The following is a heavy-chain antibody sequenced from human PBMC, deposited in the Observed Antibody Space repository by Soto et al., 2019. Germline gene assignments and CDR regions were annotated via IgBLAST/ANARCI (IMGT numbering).Heavy chain of an antibody. J-gene: IGHJ6*02. CDR3: AKYRNDYSNYDPTKPLHYYYYGMDV. CDR2: ISYDGSNK. V-gene: IGHV3-30*18. CDR1: GFTFSSYG. D-gene: IGHD4-4*01. Sequence: PGGSLRLSCAASGFTFSSYGMHWVRQAPGKGLEWVAVISYDGSNKYFADSVKGRFTISRDNSKNTLYLQMNSLRAEDTAVYYCAKYRNDYSNYDPTKPLHYYYYGMDVWGQGTTVTVSS.